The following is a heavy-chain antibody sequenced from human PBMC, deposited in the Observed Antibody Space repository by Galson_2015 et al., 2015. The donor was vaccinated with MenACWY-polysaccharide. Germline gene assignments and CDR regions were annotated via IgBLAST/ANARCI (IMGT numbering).Heavy chain of an antibody. CDR1: GFPFSGYW. CDR3: ARGRHLVGA. CDR2: IKEDGSEK. V-gene: IGHV3-7*01. J-gene: IGHJ5*02. D-gene: IGHD6-6*01. Sequence: SLRLSCAASGFPFSGYWMSWVRQAPGKGLQWVANIKEDGSEKYYVDSVKGRFTISRDNAKNSLYLQMNSLRGEDTAMYYCARGRHLVGAWGQGTLVTVSS.